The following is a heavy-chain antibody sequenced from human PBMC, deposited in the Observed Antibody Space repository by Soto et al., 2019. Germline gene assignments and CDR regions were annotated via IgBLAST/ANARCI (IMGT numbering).Heavy chain of an antibody. J-gene: IGHJ4*02. Sequence: EVQLVESGGGLVQPGRSLRLSCAASGFTFDDYAMHWVRQAPGKGLEWVSGISWNSGSIGYADSVKGRFTISRDNAKNSLYRQMNSLRAEDTALYYCAKDREEYSSSWYYFDYWGQGTLVTVSS. D-gene: IGHD6-13*01. V-gene: IGHV3-9*01. CDR1: GFTFDDYA. CDR2: ISWNSGSI. CDR3: AKDREEYSSSWYYFDY.